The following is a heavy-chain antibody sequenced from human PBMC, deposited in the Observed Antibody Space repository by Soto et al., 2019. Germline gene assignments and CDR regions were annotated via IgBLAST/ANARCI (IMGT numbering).Heavy chain of an antibody. CDR3: ARGSSSGSGGTGVLNV. CDR2: INPGNASP. D-gene: IGHD3-10*01. CDR1: GYTFTKHY. V-gene: IGHV1-46*01. J-gene: IGHJ3*01. Sequence: QVQLAQSGAEVKKPGASVKGSCQASGYTFTKHYMHWVRQAPGQGLEWMGVINPGNASPRYAQQFQGRVTVTSDTSTSTVCMELTSLTSDDTAVYYCARGSSSGSGGTGVLNVWGQGTMVTVSS.